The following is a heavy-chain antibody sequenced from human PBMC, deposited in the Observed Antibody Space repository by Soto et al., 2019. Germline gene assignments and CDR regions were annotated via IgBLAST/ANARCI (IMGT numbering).Heavy chain of an antibody. CDR3: ERARRYVPSVVPAAIPAGD. CDR2: ISYDGSNK. V-gene: IGHV3-30-3*01. Sequence: QVQLVESGGGVVQPGRSLRLSCAASGFTFSSYAMHWVRQAPGKGLEWVAVISYDGSNKYYADYVKGRFTISRDNSKNTLYLQMNSLRAEDTAVYYCERARRYVPSVVPAAIPAGDWGQGTLVTVSS. D-gene: IGHD2-2*01. J-gene: IGHJ4*02. CDR1: GFTFSSYA.